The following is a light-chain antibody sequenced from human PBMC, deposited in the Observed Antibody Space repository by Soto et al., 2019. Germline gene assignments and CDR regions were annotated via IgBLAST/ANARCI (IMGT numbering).Light chain of an antibody. J-gene: IGKJ5*01. Sequence: DIQVTQSPPSMAASVGVRVTITCRASQDIGNWMTWYQQKPGKAPKLLIYSASTLVRGVPSRFSGSGSGTEFTLTISGLQPEDSLTYYCQQAKSFPITFGQGTRLDIK. CDR2: SAS. CDR1: QDIGNW. CDR3: QQAKSFPIT. V-gene: IGKV1-12*01.